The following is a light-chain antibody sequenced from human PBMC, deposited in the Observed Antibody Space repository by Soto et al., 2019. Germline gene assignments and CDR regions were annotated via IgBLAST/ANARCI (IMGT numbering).Light chain of an antibody. V-gene: IGKV3-11*01. J-gene: IGKJ5*01. CDR1: QSVSSY. Sequence: EIVLTQSPATLSFSRGERATLSCRASQSVSSYLAWYQQKPGQAPRLLIYDASNRATGIPARFSGSGSGTDFTLTISSLEPEDFAVYYCQQRSNWPLTFGQGTRLEIK. CDR2: DAS. CDR3: QQRSNWPLT.